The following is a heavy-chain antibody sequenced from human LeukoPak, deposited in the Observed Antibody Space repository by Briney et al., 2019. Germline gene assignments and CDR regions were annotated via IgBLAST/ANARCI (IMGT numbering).Heavy chain of an antibody. Sequence: PSETLSLTCIVSGGSINNYYWNWIRQPPGKGLEYLGYIYYSGSTKYNPSLKSRVTMSLDTSKNQFSLKLTSVTAADTAVYYCARATLYGNTGFHLEPWGQGTLVTVSS. D-gene: IGHD2/OR15-2a*01. J-gene: IGHJ5*02. V-gene: IGHV4-59*13. CDR1: GGSINNYY. CDR3: ARATLYGNTGFHLEP. CDR2: IYYSGST.